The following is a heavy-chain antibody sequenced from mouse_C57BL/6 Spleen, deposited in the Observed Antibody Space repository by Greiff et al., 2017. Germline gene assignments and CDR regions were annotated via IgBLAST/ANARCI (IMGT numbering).Heavy chain of an antibody. CDR1: GYTFTSYW. D-gene: IGHD1-1*01. CDR2: IDPSDSYT. CDR3: ATGTTVVGRDD. J-gene: IGHJ2*01. V-gene: IGHV1-69*01. Sequence: QVQLQQSGAELVMPGASVKLSCKASGYTFTSYWMHWVKQRPGQGLEWIGEIDPSDSYTNYNQKFKGKSTLTVDKSSSTAYMQLSSLTSEDSAVYDCATGTTVVGRDDWGQGTTLTVSS.